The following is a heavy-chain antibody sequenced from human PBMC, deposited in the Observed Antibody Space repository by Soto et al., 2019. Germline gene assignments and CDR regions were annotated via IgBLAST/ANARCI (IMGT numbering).Heavy chain of an antibody. V-gene: IGHV1-18*01. J-gene: IGHJ5*02. CDR1: GYTFTSYG. D-gene: IGHD2-21*02. CDR2: ISAYNGNT. Sequence: ASVKVSCKASGYTFTSYGISWVRQAPGQGLEWMGWISAYNGNTNYAQKLQGRVTMTTDTSTSTAYMELRSLRSDDTAVYYCARSYCGGDCYSDWFDPWGQGTLVTVSS. CDR3: ARSYCGGDCYSDWFDP.